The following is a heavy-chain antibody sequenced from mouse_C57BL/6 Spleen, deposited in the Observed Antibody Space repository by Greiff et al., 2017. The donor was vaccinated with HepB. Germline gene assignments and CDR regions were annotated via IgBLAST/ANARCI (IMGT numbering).Heavy chain of an antibody. J-gene: IGHJ2*01. Sequence: EVKVVESGPELVKPGASVKISCKASGYSFTGYYMNWVKQSPEKSLEWIGEINPSTGGTTYNQKFKAKATLTVDKSSSTAYMQLKSLTSEDSAVYYCARGAAYYFDYWGQGTTLTVSS. CDR3: ARGAAYYFDY. V-gene: IGHV1-42*01. CDR1: GYSFTGYY. CDR2: INPSTGGT.